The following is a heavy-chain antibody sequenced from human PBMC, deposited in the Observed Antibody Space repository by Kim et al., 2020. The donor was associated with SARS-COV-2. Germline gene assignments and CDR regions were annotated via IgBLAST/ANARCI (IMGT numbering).Heavy chain of an antibody. J-gene: IGHJ3*02. CDR3: ACPSSYGVDDAFDI. CDR1: GYTFTSYD. CDR2: MNPNSGNT. V-gene: IGHV1-8*01. Sequence: ASVKVSCKASGYTFTSYDINWVRQATGQGLEWMGWMNPNSGNTGYAQKFQGRVTMTRNTSISTAYMELSSLRSEDTAVYYCACPSSYGVDDAFDIWGQGTMVTVSS. D-gene: IGHD5-18*01.